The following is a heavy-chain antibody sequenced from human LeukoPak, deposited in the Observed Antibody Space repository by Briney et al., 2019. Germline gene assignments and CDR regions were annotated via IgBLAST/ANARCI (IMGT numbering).Heavy chain of an antibody. CDR1: GYTFTGYY. Sequence: ASVKVSCKPSGYTFTGYYMHWVRQAPGQGLEWMGRINPNSGGTNYAQKVQGRVAMTRDTSISTAYMEINRLRSDDTAVYYCARARRWFGEFDYWGQGPLVTVSS. CDR2: INPNSGGT. CDR3: ARARRWFGEFDY. D-gene: IGHD3-10*01. V-gene: IGHV1-2*06. J-gene: IGHJ4*02.